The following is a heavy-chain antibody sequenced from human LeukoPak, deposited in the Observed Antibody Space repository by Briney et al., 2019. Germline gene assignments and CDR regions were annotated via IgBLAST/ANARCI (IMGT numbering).Heavy chain of an antibody. Sequence: ASVMLSCKASGYTFAANYIHWVLQAPGQGLEWVGRIHPKSGGANYAQKFRDRVTLTRDTSINTAYMELSGLRSDDAAVYYCARAYYDSSGYFGWGTDYYYYYMDVWGEGTTVTISS. J-gene: IGHJ6*03. D-gene: IGHD3-22*01. CDR1: GYTFAANY. CDR2: IHPKSGGA. V-gene: IGHV1-2*06. CDR3: ARAYYDSSGYFGWGTDYYYYYMDV.